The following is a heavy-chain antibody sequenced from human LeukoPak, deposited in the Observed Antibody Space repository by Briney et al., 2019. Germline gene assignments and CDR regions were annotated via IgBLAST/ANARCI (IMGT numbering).Heavy chain of an antibody. CDR3: ALLRGYSYGYDY. D-gene: IGHD5-18*01. J-gene: IGHJ4*02. CDR2: INPNSGGT. V-gene: IGHV1-2*04. Sequence: ASVKVSCKASGYTFTGYYMHWVRQASGQGLEWMGWINPNSGGTNYAQKFQGWVTMTRDTSISTAYMELSRLRSDDTAVYYCALLRGYSYGYDYWGQGTLVTVSS. CDR1: GYTFTGYY.